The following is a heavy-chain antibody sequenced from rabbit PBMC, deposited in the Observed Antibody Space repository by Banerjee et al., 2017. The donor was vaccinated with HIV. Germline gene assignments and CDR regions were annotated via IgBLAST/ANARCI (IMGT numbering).Heavy chain of an antibody. CDR3: ARGAAYDDYNL. J-gene: IGHJ4*01. CDR1: GFSFRSSYY. V-gene: IGHV1S45*01. Sequence: QEQLEESGGDLVKPEGSLTLTCTASGFSFRSSYYMCWVRQAPGKGLEWIGCIYTGDGDTYFATWAKGRFTISKTSSTTVTLQMTSLTAADTATYFCARGAAYDDYNLWGQGTLVTVS. CDR2: IYTGDGDT. D-gene: IGHD2-1*01.